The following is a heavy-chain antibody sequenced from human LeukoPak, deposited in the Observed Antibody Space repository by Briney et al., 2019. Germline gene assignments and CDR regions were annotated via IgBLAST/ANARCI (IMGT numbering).Heavy chain of an antibody. J-gene: IGHJ4*02. CDR3: ARDQSVMGPTTLDY. CDR2: ISSDGRNT. V-gene: IGHV3-74*01. Sequence: QPGGSLRLSCAASGITFSSSWMHWVRQAPGKGLVWVSRISSDGRNTIYADSVKGRFTISRDNAKNTLYLQMNSLRAEDTAVYYCARDQSVMGPTTLDYWGQGALVTVSS. CDR1: GITFSSSW. D-gene: IGHD1-26*01.